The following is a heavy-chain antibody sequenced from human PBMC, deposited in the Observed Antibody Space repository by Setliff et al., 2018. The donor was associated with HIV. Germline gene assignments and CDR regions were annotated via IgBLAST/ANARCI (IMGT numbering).Heavy chain of an antibody. D-gene: IGHD3-3*02. Sequence: GASVKVSCKASGYTFSTYSLRWVRQAPGQSLEWMGWINVGKGDTKYSQAFQDRITITRDTSANTAYMELSSLRSDDTAVYFCARGALLAVFDFDHWGHGTLVTVSS. V-gene: IGHV1-3*01. CDR2: INVGKGDT. CDR1: GYTFSTYS. J-gene: IGHJ4*01. CDR3: ARGALLAVFDFDH.